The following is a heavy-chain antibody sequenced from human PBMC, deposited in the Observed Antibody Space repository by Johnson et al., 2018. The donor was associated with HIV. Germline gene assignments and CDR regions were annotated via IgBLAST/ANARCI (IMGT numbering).Heavy chain of an antibody. D-gene: IGHD3-22*01. V-gene: IGHV3-30-3*01. Sequence: QVQLVESGGGLVQPGRSLRLSCAASAFTFSRYALHWVRQAPGKGLEWVAFISHDGSNKYYADSVKGRFTISRDNSKNTMYLQMNSLRAEDTAVYYCVREDSSGYFDGFDVWGQGTMVTVSS. J-gene: IGHJ3*01. CDR2: ISHDGSNK. CDR1: AFTFSRYA. CDR3: VREDSSGYFDGFDV.